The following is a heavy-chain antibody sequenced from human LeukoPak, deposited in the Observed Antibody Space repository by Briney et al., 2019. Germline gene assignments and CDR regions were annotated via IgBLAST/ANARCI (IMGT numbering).Heavy chain of an antibody. CDR3: ARGLRRHYYYYMDV. V-gene: IGHV1-8*03. Sequence: ASVKVSCKASGYTFTSYDINWVRQATGQGLEWMGWMNPNSSNTGYAQKFQGRVTITRNTSISTAYMELSSLRSEDTAVYYCARGLRRHYYYYMDVWGKGTTVTVSS. CDR1: GYTFTSYD. J-gene: IGHJ6*03. D-gene: IGHD6-25*01. CDR2: MNPNSSNT.